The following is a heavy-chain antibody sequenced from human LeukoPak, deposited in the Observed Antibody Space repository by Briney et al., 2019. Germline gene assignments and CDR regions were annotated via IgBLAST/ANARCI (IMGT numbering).Heavy chain of an antibody. CDR3: ARLEWELPPYYFDY. Sequence: PSETLSLTCTVSGYSISSGYYWGWIRQTPGKGLEWIGSIYHSGTTYYNPSLKSRVTILVDTSKNQFSLKLSSVTAADTGVYYCARLEWELPPYYFDYWGQGTLVTVSS. CDR2: IYHSGTT. CDR1: GYSISSGYY. J-gene: IGHJ4*02. V-gene: IGHV4-38-2*02. D-gene: IGHD1-26*01.